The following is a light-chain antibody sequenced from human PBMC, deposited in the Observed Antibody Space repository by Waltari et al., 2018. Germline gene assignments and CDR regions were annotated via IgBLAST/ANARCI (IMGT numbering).Light chain of an antibody. CDR2: WAS. J-gene: IGKJ3*01. V-gene: IGKV4-1*01. CDR1: QSVLYSTKHKNY. CDR3: QQYYSTPFT. Sequence: DIVMTQSPDSLAVSLGERATIHCKSSQSVLYSTKHKNYLAWYQQKPGQPPKLLIYWASTRESGCPDRFSGSGSGTDFTLTISSLQAEDVAVYYCQQYYSTPFTFGPGTKVDIK.